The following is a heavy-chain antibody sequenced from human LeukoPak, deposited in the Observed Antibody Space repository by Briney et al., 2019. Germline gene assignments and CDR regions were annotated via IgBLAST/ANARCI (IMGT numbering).Heavy chain of an antibody. D-gene: IGHD2-2*01. CDR2: ISSSSSYI. CDR3: ARAYCSSTSCAFDY. CDR1: GFTFSSYS. V-gene: IGHV3-21*01. J-gene: IGHJ4*02. Sequence: GGSLRLSCAASGFTFSSYSMNWVRQAPGKGLEWVSSISSSSSYIYYADSVKGRLIISRDNAKNSLYLQMNSLRAEDTAVYYCARAYCSSTSCAFDYWGQGTLVTVSS.